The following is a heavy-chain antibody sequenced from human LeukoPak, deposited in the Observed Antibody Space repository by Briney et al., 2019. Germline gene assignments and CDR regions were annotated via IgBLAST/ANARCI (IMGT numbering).Heavy chain of an antibody. CDR1: GFTFSSYG. Sequence: SGRSLRLSCAASGFTFSSYGMHWVRQASGKGLEWVAVIWYDGSNKYYADSVKGRFTMSRDNSKNTLYLQMNSLRAEDTAVYYCARENYYDSSGNFDYWGQGTLVTVSS. CDR2: IWYDGSNK. D-gene: IGHD3-22*01. J-gene: IGHJ4*02. CDR3: ARENYYDSSGNFDY. V-gene: IGHV3-33*01.